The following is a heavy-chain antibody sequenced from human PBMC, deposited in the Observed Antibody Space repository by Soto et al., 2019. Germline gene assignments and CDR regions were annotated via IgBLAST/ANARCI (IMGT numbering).Heavy chain of an antibody. CDR2: IKQDGSEK. D-gene: IGHD5-12*01. CDR1: GFTLSNYW. J-gene: IGHJ4*02. Sequence: GGSLRLSCAGSGFTLSNYWMSWVRQAPGKGLECVANIKQDGSEKKYVDSVKGRFTISRDNAKKSVFLQMNSLRAEDTAVYYCARDGGYSGYDYFDYWGQGALVTVSS. V-gene: IGHV3-7*01. CDR3: ARDGGYSGYDYFDY.